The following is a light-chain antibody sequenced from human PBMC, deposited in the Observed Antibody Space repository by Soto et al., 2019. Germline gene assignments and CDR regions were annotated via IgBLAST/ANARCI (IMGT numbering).Light chain of an antibody. V-gene: IGKV1-39*01. CDR1: QDIRTY. J-gene: IGKJ5*01. Sequence: IQMTQSPSSLSASVGDGVTITCRASQDIRTYLNWYQQKPGKAPKLLISAASSLQSGVPSRFSARGSGPDFTLTLRTLQPEDFATEYCQQRVRNHRITFCQGTRLEVK. CDR2: AAS. CDR3: QQRVRNHRIT.